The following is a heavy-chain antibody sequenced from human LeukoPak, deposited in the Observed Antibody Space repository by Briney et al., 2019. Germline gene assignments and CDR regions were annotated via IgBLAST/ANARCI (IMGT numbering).Heavy chain of an antibody. CDR1: GVSISSSTYY. J-gene: IGHJ4*02. CDR2: IHYSGNT. D-gene: IGHD3-3*01. CDR3: ARDPHYNDFLDY. V-gene: IGHV4-39*02. Sequence: SETLSLTRTVSGVSISSSTYYWGWIRQPPGKGLEWIGSIHYSGNTYYNPSLKSRFTISVDTSTNQFSLKVSSVTAADTAVYYCARDPHYNDFLDYWGQGTLVTVSS.